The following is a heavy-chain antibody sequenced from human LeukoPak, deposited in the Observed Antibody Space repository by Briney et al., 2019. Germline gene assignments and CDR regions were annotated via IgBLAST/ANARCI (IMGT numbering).Heavy chain of an antibody. CDR1: GFTVSSNY. CDR3: ARVGITMVRGVIHPSGGFDY. V-gene: IGHV3-53*01. Sequence: PGGSLRLSCAASGFTVSSNYMSWVRQAPGKGLEWVSVIYSGGSTYYADSVKGRFTISRDNSKNTLYLQMNSLRAEDTAVYYCARVGITMVRGVIHPSGGFDYWGQGTLVTVSS. CDR2: IYSGGST. D-gene: IGHD3-10*01. J-gene: IGHJ4*02.